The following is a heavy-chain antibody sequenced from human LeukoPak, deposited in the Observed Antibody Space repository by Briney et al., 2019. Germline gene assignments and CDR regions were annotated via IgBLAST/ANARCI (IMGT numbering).Heavy chain of an antibody. J-gene: IGHJ3*02. D-gene: IGHD5-12*01. Sequence: GGSLRLSCAASGFTFGSYAMNWVRQAPGKGLEWVSYISSSGSTIYYADSVKGRFTISRDNAKNSLYLQMNSLRAEDTAVYYCARDRSVATMPHHDAFDIWGQGTMVTVSS. CDR2: ISSSGSTI. CDR1: GFTFGSYA. CDR3: ARDRSVATMPHHDAFDI. V-gene: IGHV3-48*03.